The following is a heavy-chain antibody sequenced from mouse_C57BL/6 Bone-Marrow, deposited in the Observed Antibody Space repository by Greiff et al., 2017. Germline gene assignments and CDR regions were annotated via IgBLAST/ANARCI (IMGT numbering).Heavy chain of an antibody. V-gene: IGHV1-69*01. CDR1: GYTFTSYW. CDR2: IDPSDSYT. CDR3: AREGNYVGYAMDY. D-gene: IGHD1-1*01. J-gene: IGHJ4*01. Sequence: VQLQQSGAELVMPGASVKLSCKASGYTFTSYWMHWVKQRPGQGLEWIGEIDPSDSYTNYNQKFKGKSTLTVDKSSSTAYMQLSSLTSEDSSVYYCAREGNYVGYAMDYWGQGTSVTVSA.